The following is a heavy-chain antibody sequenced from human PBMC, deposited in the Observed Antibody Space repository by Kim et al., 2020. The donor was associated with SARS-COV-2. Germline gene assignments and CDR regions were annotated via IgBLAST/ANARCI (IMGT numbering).Heavy chain of an antibody. V-gene: IGHV4-59*01. CDR1: GGSISSYY. CDR3: AREERMERYFDY. J-gene: IGHJ4*02. Sequence: SETLSLTCTVSGGSISSYYWSWIRQPPGKGLEWIGYIYYSGSTNYNPSLKSRVTISVDTSKNQFSLKLSSVTAADTAVYYCAREERMERYFDYWGQGTLVTVSS. CDR2: IYYSGST. D-gene: IGHD1-1*01.